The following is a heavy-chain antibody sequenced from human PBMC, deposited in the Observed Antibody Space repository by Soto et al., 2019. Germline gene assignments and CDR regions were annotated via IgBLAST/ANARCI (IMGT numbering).Heavy chain of an antibody. Sequence: QVQLVQSGAEVMQPGASVKVSCKASGYTFTSYYIQWVRQAPGQGLEWMGIINPSGGSTNYAQKFPGRDTMTRDTSTSTVYMELSSLRSEDTAIYYCSRGYPPRDQLGNLPGAFWGQGTLVTVSS. CDR2: INPSGGST. CDR3: SRGYPPRDQLGNLPGAF. V-gene: IGHV1-46*03. CDR1: GYTFTSYY. J-gene: IGHJ4*02. D-gene: IGHD1-1*01.